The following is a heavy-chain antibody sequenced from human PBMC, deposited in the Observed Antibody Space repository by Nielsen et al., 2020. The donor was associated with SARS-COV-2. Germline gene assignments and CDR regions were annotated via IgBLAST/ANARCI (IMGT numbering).Heavy chain of an antibody. J-gene: IGHJ6*03. V-gene: IGHV1-3*01. CDR2: INAGNGNT. CDR1: GYTFTSND. Sequence: ASVKVSCKASGYTFTSNDITWVRQAPGQRLEWMGWINAGNGNTKYSQKFQGRVTITRDTSASTAYMELSSLRSEDTAVYYCARGASYYYYYMDVWGKGTTVTVSS. CDR3: ARGASYYYYYMDV.